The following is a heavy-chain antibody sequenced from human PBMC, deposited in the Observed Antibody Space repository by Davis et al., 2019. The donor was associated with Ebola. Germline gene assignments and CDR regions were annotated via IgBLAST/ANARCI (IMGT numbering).Heavy chain of an antibody. V-gene: IGHV3-7*01. CDR1: GFTFSSYW. Sequence: PGGSLRLSCAASGFTFSSYWMSWVRQAPGKGLEWVANIKQDGSEKYYVDSVKGRFTISSDNAKNSLYRQMNSLRAEDTAVYYCARRGGWFTPTFVDYWGQGTLVTVSS. CDR2: IKQDGSEK. J-gene: IGHJ4*02. D-gene: IGHD6-19*01. CDR3: ARRGGWFTPTFVDY.